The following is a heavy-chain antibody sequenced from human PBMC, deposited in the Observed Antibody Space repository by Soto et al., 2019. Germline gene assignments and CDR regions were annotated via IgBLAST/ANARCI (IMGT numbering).Heavy chain of an antibody. Sequence: GASVKVSCKASGFTLTDSAVQWVRQARGQRLEWIGWIVVGSGITNYAQKFQERVTITWDLSTSTAYMELNSLRPEDTAFYFCARDVDTSVDGLYYFDPWGQGTLVTVSS. CDR2: IVVGSGIT. D-gene: IGHD5-18*01. CDR1: GFTLTDSA. V-gene: IGHV1-58*01. J-gene: IGHJ5*02. CDR3: ARDVDTSVDGLYYFDP.